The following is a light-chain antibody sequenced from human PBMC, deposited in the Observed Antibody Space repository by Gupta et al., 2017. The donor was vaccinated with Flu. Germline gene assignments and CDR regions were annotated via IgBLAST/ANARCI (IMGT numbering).Light chain of an antibody. V-gene: IGLV3-25*03. CDR3: QSAYSSVTYPVV. CDR1: ALPKQY. J-gene: IGLJ2*01. Sequence: SYELTQPPAVSVSPGQTARITCSGNALPKQYAYWYQQKPGQAPVLVIYKDSERPSGIPERFSGSSSGTTVTLTISGVQAEDEADYYCQSAYSSVTYPVVFGGGTKLPVL. CDR2: KDS.